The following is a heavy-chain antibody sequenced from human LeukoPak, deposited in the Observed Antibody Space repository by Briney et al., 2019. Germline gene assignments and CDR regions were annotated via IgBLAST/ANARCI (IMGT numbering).Heavy chain of an antibody. CDR3: ARGASGSYYVDY. D-gene: IGHD1-26*01. V-gene: IGHV3-74*01. CDR1: GFTFSNYW. CDR2: VNTDESRT. J-gene: IGHJ4*02. Sequence: PGGSLRLSCVASGFTFSNYWMHWVRQAPGKGLVWVSRVNTDESRTNYADSVKGRFTISRDNAKNTVYLQMNSLRAEDTAVYHCARGASGSYYVDYWGQGILVTVSS.